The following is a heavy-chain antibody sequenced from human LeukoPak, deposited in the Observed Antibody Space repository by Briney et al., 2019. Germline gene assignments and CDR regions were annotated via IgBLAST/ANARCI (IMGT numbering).Heavy chain of an antibody. CDR3: ARLSQTPDYYGSGGYFYLGY. V-gene: IGHV1-8*01. Sequence: ASVKVSCKGYRYTFSSYDINWVRQAPGQGLEWMGWMNPTTGNTGYAPKFQGRVTMTRDTSISTAYMELRGLRSEDTAVYYCARLSQTPDYYGSGGYFYLGYWGQGTRVTVSS. CDR2: MNPTTGNT. J-gene: IGHJ4*02. D-gene: IGHD3-22*01. CDR1: RYTFSSYD.